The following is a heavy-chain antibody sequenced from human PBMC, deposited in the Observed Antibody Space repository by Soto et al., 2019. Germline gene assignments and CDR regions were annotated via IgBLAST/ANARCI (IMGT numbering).Heavy chain of an antibody. V-gene: IGHV1-3*01. CDR2: INAGNGNT. CDR3: ARDSITIWKGYYYGMDV. CDR1: GYTFTSYA. D-gene: IGHD3-10*01. Sequence: ASVKVSCKASGYTFTSYAMHWVRQAPGQRLEWMGWINAGNGNTKYSQKFQGRVTITRDTSASTAYMELSSLRSEDTAVYYCARDSITIWKGYYYGMDVWGQGTTVTVSS. J-gene: IGHJ6*02.